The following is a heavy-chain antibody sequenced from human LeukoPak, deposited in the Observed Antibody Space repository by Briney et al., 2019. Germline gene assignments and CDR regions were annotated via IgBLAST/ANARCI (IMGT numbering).Heavy chain of an antibody. CDR3: ARAGYDDYGGNLPFDY. CDR2: IIPIFGTA. V-gene: IGHV1-69*05. CDR1: GGTFGSYA. Sequence: GASVKVSCKASGGTFGSYAISWVRQAPGQGLEWMGRIIPIFGTANYAQKFRGRVTITTDESTSTAYMELSSLRSEDTAVYYCARAGYDDYGGNLPFDYWGQGTLVTVSS. D-gene: IGHD4-23*01. J-gene: IGHJ4*02.